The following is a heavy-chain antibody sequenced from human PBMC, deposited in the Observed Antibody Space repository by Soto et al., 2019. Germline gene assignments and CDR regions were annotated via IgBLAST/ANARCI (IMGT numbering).Heavy chain of an antibody. V-gene: IGHV5-51*03. CDR2: IYPGDSDT. J-gene: IGHJ3*02. D-gene: IGHD2-15*01. CDR3: ARIGCSGGSCYPSHAFDI. CDR1: GYSFTSYW. Sequence: EVQLVQSGAEVKKPGESLKISCKGSGYSFTSYWIGWVRQMPGKGLEWMGIIYPGDSDTRYSPSFQGQVTISADKSISTAYLQGSSLKASDTAMYYCARIGCSGGSCYPSHAFDIWGQGTMVTVSS.